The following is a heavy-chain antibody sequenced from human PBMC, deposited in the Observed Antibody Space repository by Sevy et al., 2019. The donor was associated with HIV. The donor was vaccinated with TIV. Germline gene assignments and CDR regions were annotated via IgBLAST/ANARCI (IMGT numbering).Heavy chain of an antibody. Sequence: GGSLRLSCAASEFTVSSKYMSWVRQAPGKGLEWVSVIYSGGNTYYADSVKGRFTISRDISKNTLYLQMNSLRAEDTVIYYCATTSTPLYYYALDVWGQGTTVTVSS. CDR3: ATTSTPLYYYALDV. J-gene: IGHJ6*02. CDR2: IYSGGNT. CDR1: EFTVSSKY. D-gene: IGHD2-15*01. V-gene: IGHV3-53*03.